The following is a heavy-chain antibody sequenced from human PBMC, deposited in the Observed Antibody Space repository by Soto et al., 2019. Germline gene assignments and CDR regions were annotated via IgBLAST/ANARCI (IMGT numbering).Heavy chain of an antibody. J-gene: IGHJ5*02. CDR3: AKDPGYSSGWSLGFDP. CDR2: ISYDGSNK. V-gene: IGHV3-30*18. D-gene: IGHD6-19*01. Sequence: QVQLVESGGGVVQPGRSLRLSCAAFGFTFSSYGIHWVRQAPGKGLEWVAVISYDGSNKYYADSVKGRFTISRDNSKNTLYLQMNSLRAEDTAVYYCAKDPGYSSGWSLGFDPWGQGTLVTVSS. CDR1: GFTFSSYG.